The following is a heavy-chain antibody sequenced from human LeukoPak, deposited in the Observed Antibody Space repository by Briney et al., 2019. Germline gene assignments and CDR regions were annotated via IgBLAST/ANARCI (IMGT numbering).Heavy chain of an antibody. CDR3: ARVKYSYGYSFDY. CDR1: GYTFTSYD. CDR2: MNPNSGNT. Sequence: ASVKVSCKASGYTFTSYDINWVRQATGQGLEWMGWMNPNSGNTGYAQKFQGRVTMTRNTSISTAYIELSSLRSEDTAVYYCARVKYSYGYSFDYWGQGTLVTVSS. D-gene: IGHD5-18*01. J-gene: IGHJ4*02. V-gene: IGHV1-8*01.